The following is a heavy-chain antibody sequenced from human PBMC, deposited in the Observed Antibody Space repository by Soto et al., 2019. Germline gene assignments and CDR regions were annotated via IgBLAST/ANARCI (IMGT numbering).Heavy chain of an antibody. J-gene: IGHJ4*02. CDR2: IYQSGST. Sequence: QVQLQESGPGLVKTSGTLSLTCAVSSGSISSSNWWRWVRQPPGKGLEWIGEIYQSGSTNYNPSRKSLVTISVDKAMNQFSLKLSSVTASDTAVYYCVTRVATTYFDYWGQGTLVTVSS. V-gene: IGHV4-4*02. CDR1: SGSISSSNW. D-gene: IGHD5-12*01. CDR3: VTRVATTYFDY.